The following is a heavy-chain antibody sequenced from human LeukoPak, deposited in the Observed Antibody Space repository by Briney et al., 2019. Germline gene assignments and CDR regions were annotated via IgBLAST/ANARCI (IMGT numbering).Heavy chain of an antibody. CDR1: GCTFSSYA. CDR2: IIPIFGTA. V-gene: IGHV1-69*05. CDR3: ARSVGATPGPYYYYYYYMDV. D-gene: IGHD1-26*01. Sequence: SSVKVSCKASGCTFSSYAISWVRQAPGQGLELMGGIIPIFGTANYAQKFQGRVTITTDESTSTAYMELSSLRSEDTAVYYCARSVGATPGPYYYYYYYMDVWGKGTTVTVSS. J-gene: IGHJ6*03.